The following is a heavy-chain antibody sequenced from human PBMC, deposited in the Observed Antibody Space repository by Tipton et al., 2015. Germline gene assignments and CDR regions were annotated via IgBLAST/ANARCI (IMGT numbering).Heavy chain of an antibody. J-gene: IGHJ4*02. Sequence: TLSLTCTVSSDSINKYYWSWIRQPPGKELQWIGYIQYSGGTNYNPSLESRVSMSVDTSKTQFSLEMRSVTATDTAVYYCARARGRHGGLFDSWGQGPLVTVSS. CDR3: ARARGRHGGLFDS. CDR1: SDSINKYY. V-gene: IGHV4-59*01. CDR2: IQYSGGT. D-gene: IGHD4-23*01.